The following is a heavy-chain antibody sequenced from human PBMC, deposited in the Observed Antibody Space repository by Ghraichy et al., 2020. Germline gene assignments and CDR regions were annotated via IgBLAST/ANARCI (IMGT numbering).Heavy chain of an antibody. D-gene: IGHD6-13*01. CDR2: MNPNSGNT. CDR3: ARQGSSWKFNMYNWFDP. J-gene: IGHJ5*02. V-gene: IGHV1-8*01. Sequence: ASVKVSCKASGYTFTSYDINWVRQATGQGLEWMGWMNPNSGNTGYAQKFQGRVTMTRNTSISTAYMELSSLRSEDTAVYYRARQGSSWKFNMYNWFDPWGQGTLVTVSS. CDR1: GYTFTSYD.